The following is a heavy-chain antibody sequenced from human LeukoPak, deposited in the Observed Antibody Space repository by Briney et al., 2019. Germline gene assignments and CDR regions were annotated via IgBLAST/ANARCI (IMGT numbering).Heavy chain of an antibody. CDR3: ARVRYCSSTSCSVWFDP. Sequence: ASVKVSCKASGGTFSSYAISWVRQAPGQGLEWMGGIIPIFGTANYPQKFQGRVTITADESTSTAYMELSSLRSEDTAVYYCARVRYCSSTSCSVWFDPWGQGTLVTVSS. CDR2: IIPIFGTA. D-gene: IGHD2-2*01. V-gene: IGHV1-69*01. J-gene: IGHJ5*02. CDR1: GGTFSSYA.